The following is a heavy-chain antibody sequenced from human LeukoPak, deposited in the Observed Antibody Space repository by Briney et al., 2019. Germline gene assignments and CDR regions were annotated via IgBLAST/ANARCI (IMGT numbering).Heavy chain of an antibody. Sequence: GASVKVSCKASGYTFTSYGISWVRQAPGRGLERMGWISDYNGETNYAQKLQGRVTMTTDTSTSTAYMELRSLRSDDTAVYYCARDLLYCGGDCYHDAFDIWGQGTMVTVSS. V-gene: IGHV1-18*01. CDR3: ARDLLYCGGDCYHDAFDI. J-gene: IGHJ3*02. CDR2: ISDYNGET. D-gene: IGHD2-21*02. CDR1: GYTFTSYG.